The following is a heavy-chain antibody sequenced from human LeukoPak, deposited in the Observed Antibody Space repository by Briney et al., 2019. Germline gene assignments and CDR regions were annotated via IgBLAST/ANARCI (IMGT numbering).Heavy chain of an antibody. D-gene: IGHD3-22*01. Sequence: ASVKVSCKASGYTFTSYGISWVRQAPGQGLEWMGWISAYNGNANYAQKLQGRVTMTTNTSTSAAYMELRSLRSDDTAVYYCARDSNLDYYDSSGSYLDYWGQGTLVTVSS. J-gene: IGHJ4*02. CDR3: ARDSNLDYYDSSGSYLDY. CDR2: ISAYNGNA. V-gene: IGHV1-18*01. CDR1: GYTFTSYG.